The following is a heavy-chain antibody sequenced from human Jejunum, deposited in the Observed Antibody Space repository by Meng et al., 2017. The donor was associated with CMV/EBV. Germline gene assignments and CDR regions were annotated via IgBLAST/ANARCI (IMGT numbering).Heavy chain of an antibody. J-gene: IGHJ6*02. CDR2: INPRTGGT. D-gene: IGHD2-2*01. V-gene: IGHV1-2*02. CDR1: GYY. Sequence: GYYMHWVRQAPGQGLEWMGWINPRTGGTNSAQKFQGRVTMTRDTSITTAYMELSSLTSDDSSVYFCAREQVVVEPTGYKYFGMDVWGQGTTVTVSS. CDR3: AREQVVVEPTGYKYFGMDV.